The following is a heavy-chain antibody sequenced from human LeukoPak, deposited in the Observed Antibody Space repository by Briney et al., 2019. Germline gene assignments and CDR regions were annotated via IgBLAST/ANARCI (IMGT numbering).Heavy chain of an antibody. V-gene: IGHV3-53*04. J-gene: IGHJ4*02. CDR2: IYSGGST. D-gene: IGHD5-24*01. CDR3: ARDGDGLGY. CDR1: GFTVSSNY. Sequence: PGGSLRLSCAVSGFTVSSNYMSWVRQAPGKGLEWVSVIYSGGSTYYADSVKGRFTISRHNSKNTLFLQMDSLRVDDTAVYYCARDGDGLGYWGQGTLVTVSS.